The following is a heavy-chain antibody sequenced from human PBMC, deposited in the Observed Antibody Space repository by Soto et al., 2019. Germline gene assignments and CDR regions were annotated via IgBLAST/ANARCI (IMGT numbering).Heavy chain of an antibody. Sequence: ASVKVSCKASGYTFTSYAMHWVRQAPGQRLEWMGWINAGNGNTKYSQKFQGRVTITRDTSASTAYMELSSLRSEDTAVYYCARTTSMVTAYYFDYCGQGSLVSFS. V-gene: IGHV1-3*01. J-gene: IGHJ4*02. D-gene: IGHD2-21*02. CDR2: INAGNGNT. CDR1: GYTFTSYA. CDR3: ARTTSMVTAYYFDY.